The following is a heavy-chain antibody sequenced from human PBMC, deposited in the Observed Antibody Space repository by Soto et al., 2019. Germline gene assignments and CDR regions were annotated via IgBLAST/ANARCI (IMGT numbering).Heavy chain of an antibody. CDR3: ARTGYCSSTSCLPMTTVTTDYYYMDV. CDR1: GFTVSSNY. CDR2: IYSGGST. V-gene: IGHV3-53*04. D-gene: IGHD2-2*01. Sequence: GGSLRLSCAASGFTVSSNYMSWVRQAPGKGLEWVSVIYSGGSTYYADSVKGRFTISRHNSKNTLYLQMNSLRAEDTAVYYCARTGYCSSTSCLPMTTVTTDYYYMDVWGKGTTVTVSS. J-gene: IGHJ6*03.